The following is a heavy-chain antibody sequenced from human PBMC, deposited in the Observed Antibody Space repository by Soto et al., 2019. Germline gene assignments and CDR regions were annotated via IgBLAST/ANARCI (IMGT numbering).Heavy chain of an antibody. CDR2: IYYSGRT. J-gene: IGHJ6*02. Sequence: PSETLSLTCTLSGASITSTTYFWAWIRQPPGKGLEWVGSIYYSGRTYYNPSLRSRVTISVDRSKNQFSLKLSSVTAADTAVYYCARDNILGILYGGMDVWGQGTTVTVSS. D-gene: IGHD2-8*01. CDR3: ARDNILGILYGGMDV. CDR1: GASITSTTYF. V-gene: IGHV4-39*02.